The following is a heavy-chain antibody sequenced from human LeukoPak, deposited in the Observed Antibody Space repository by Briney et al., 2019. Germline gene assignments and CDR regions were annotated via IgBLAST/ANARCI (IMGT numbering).Heavy chain of an antibody. V-gene: IGHV3-48*03. Sequence: PGGSLRLSCAASGFTFSSYEMNWVRQAPGKGLEWVSYISSSGSTIYYADSVKGRFTISRDNSKNTLYLQMNSLRAEDTAVYYCAKEPIVATVDYWGQGTLVTVSS. D-gene: IGHD5-12*01. CDR3: AKEPIVATVDY. CDR1: GFTFSSYE. CDR2: ISSSGSTI. J-gene: IGHJ4*02.